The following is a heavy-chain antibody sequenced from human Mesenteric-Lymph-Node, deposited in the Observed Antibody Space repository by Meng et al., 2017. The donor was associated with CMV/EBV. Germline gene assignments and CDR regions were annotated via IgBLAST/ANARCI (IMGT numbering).Heavy chain of an antibody. V-gene: IGHV4-34*01. D-gene: IGHD6-13*01. Sequence: GSLRLSCAVYGGSFSGYYWSWIRQPPGKGLEWIGEINHSGSTNYNPSLKSRVTISVDKSKNQFSLKLSSVTAADTAVYYCARVVHSSSWYRAAYGMDVWGQGTTVTVSS. CDR1: GGSFSGYY. J-gene: IGHJ6*02. CDR3: ARVVHSSSWYRAAYGMDV. CDR2: INHSGST.